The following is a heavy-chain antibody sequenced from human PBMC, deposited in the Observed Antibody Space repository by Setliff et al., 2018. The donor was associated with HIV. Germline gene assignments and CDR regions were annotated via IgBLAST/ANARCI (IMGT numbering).Heavy chain of an antibody. CDR3: ARVQTMAVAGTQYYYMDV. D-gene: IGHD6-19*01. Sequence: ASVKVSCKISGYTLTELSIHWVRQAPGKGLEWMANFDPEDGETFYAQKFQGRLTMTEDTSTDTAYMELSSLRSDDTAMYYCARVQTMAVAGTQYYYMDVWGKGTTVTVSS. V-gene: IGHV1-24*01. CDR2: FDPEDGET. J-gene: IGHJ6*03. CDR1: GYTLTELS.